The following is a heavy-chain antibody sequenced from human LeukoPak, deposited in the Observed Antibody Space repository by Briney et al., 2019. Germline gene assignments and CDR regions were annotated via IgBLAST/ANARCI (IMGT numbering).Heavy chain of an antibody. CDR2: INHSGST. D-gene: IGHD3-16*02. CDR3: ARMGSYRYLAYFDY. Sequence: SETLSLTCAVYGGSFSGYYWSWIRQPPGKGLEWIGEINHSGSTNHNPSLKSRVTISVDTSKNQFSLKLSSVTAADTAVYYCARMGSYRYLAYFDYWGQGTLVTVSS. CDR1: GGSFSGYY. V-gene: IGHV4-34*01. J-gene: IGHJ4*02.